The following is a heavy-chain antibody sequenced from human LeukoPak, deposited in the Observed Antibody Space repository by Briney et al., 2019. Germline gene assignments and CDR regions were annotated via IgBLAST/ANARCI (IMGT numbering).Heavy chain of an antibody. V-gene: IGHV3-23*01. CDR2: TFQGGGEI. Sequence: GGSLRLSCAASGFTFSDFAMIWVRQPPGKGLEWVSSTFQGGGEIHYADSVKGRFTISRDSSKNTLYLQMNSLRPEDTAVYYCARARPSMWIDYWGQGTLVTVSS. D-gene: IGHD5-12*01. CDR1: GFTFSDFA. CDR3: ARARPSMWIDY. J-gene: IGHJ4*02.